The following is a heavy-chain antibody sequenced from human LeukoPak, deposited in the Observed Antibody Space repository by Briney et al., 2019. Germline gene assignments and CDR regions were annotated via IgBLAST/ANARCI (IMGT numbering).Heavy chain of an antibody. J-gene: IGHJ4*02. Sequence: GGSLRLSCAASGFTFSSYWMSWVRQAPGKGLEWVANIKQDGSEKYYVDSVKGRFTISRDNAKNSLYLQMNSLRAEDTAVYYXARWYTYYDYVWGSSLKTYYFDYWGQGTLVTVSS. CDR1: GFTFSSYW. D-gene: IGHD3-16*01. V-gene: IGHV3-7*01. CDR3: ARWYTYYDYVWGSSLKTYYFDY. CDR2: IKQDGSEK.